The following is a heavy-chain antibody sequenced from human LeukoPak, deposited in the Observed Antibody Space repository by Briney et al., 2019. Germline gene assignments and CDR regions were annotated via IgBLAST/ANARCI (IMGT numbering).Heavy chain of an antibody. Sequence: RPSETLSLTCTVSGGSISSGGYYWSWIRQHPGKGLEWIGYIYYSGSTYYNPSLKSRVTISVDTSKNQFSLKLSSVTAADTAVYYCARAVCSSTSCYSFGGDAFDIWGQGTMVTVSS. CDR3: ARAVCSSTSCYSFGGDAFDI. D-gene: IGHD2-2*01. V-gene: IGHV4-30-4*08. CDR1: GGSISSGGYY. J-gene: IGHJ3*02. CDR2: IYYSGST.